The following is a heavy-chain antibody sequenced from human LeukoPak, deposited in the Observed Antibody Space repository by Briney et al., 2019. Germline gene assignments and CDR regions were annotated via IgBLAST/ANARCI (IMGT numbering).Heavy chain of an antibody. CDR2: IYSSETT. CDR1: GGSITGYH. CDR3: ARGAGWYDY. D-gene: IGHD6-19*01. Sequence: SETLSLTCTVSGGSITGYHWSWIRQPPGKGLEWIGYIYSSETTNYKPSLKRRVTISVDTSNSQFSLNLNSVTAADTAVYYCARGAGWYDYWGQGTLVTVSS. J-gene: IGHJ4*02. V-gene: IGHV4-59*01.